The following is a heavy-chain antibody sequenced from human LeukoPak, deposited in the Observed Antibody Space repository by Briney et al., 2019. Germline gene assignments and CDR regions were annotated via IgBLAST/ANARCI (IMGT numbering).Heavy chain of an antibody. D-gene: IGHD3-10*01. CDR1: GFTFSSYG. CDR3: ARDRIHGSGSYYFDY. J-gene: IGHJ4*02. CDR2: ISYDGSNK. V-gene: IGHV3-30*03. Sequence: GGSLRLSCAASGFTFSSYGMHWVRQAPGKGLEWVALISYDGSNKYYADSVKGRFTISRDNSKSTLYLQMNSLRAEDTAVYYCARDRIHGSGSYYFDYWGQGTLVTVSS.